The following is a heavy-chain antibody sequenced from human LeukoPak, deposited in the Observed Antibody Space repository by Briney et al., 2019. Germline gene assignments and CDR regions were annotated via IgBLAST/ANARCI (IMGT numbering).Heavy chain of an antibody. CDR3: MRSGANSGGN. V-gene: IGHV4-59*01. Sequence: SETLSLTCTVSGGSISGYYWSWSRQAPGKGLEWIGYIYYSGSTSYNPSLESRVTISVETSKNQFSLKLSSVTAADTAVYYCMRSGANSGGNWGQGTLVTVSS. J-gene: IGHJ4*02. D-gene: IGHD4/OR15-4a*01. CDR1: GGSISGYY. CDR2: IYYSGST.